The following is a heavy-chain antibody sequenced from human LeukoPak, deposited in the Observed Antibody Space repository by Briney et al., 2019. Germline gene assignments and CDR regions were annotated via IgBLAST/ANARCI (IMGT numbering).Heavy chain of an antibody. V-gene: IGHV3-48*03. Sequence: GGSLRLSCAASGFTFSSYGMNWLRQAPGKGLEWVSYISGSGSTIYYADSVKGRFTISRDNAKNSLYLQMNSLRAEDTAVYYCARRPGGYASSGYSDYWGQATLVTVSS. D-gene: IGHD3-22*01. J-gene: IGHJ4*02. CDR3: ARRPGGYASSGYSDY. CDR2: ISGSGSTI. CDR1: GFTFSSYG.